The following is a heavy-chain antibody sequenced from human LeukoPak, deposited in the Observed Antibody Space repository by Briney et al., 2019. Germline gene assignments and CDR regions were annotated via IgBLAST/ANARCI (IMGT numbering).Heavy chain of an antibody. CDR2: ISGSGGST. CDR1: GFTFSSYA. CDR3: AKGQLVRDDY. V-gene: IGHV3-23*01. Sequence: GGSLRLSCAASGFTFSSYAMGWVRQAPGKGLEWASAISGSGGSTYYADSVKGRFTISRDNSKNTLYLQMNSLRAEDTAVYYCAKGQLVRDDYWGQGTLVTVSS. D-gene: IGHD6-6*01. J-gene: IGHJ4*02.